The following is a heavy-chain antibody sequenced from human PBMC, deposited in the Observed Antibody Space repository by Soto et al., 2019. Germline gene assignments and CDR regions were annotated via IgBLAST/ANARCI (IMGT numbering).Heavy chain of an antibody. CDR1: GFTFGGYG. D-gene: IGHD2-8*02. CDR2: ISYDGSNK. V-gene: IGHV3-30*18. J-gene: IGHJ4*02. CDR3: ANIRNVVYAHNAY. Sequence: PGGSLRLSCAASGFTFGGYGMHWVRQAPGKGLEWVAVISYDGSNKYYADSVRGRFAISRDNSNNMLYLQMNSLRAEDTAVYYCANIRNVVYAHNAYWGQGTLVTVSS.